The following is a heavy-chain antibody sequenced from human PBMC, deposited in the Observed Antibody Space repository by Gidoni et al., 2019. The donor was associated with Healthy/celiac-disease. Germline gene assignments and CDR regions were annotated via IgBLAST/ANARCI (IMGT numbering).Heavy chain of an antibody. V-gene: IGHV1-2*02. CDR2: INPNSGGT. CDR3: ARSRPVLRGVVNWFDP. D-gene: IGHD3-10*01. J-gene: IGHJ5*02. CDR1: GYTFTGYY. Sequence: QVQVVQSGAEVKKPGASVKVSCKASGYTFTGYYMHWVRQAPGQGLEWMGWINPNSGGTKYAQKFQGRVTMNRDTSISTAYMELNSLTSDDMAVYYCARSRPVLRGVVNWFDPWGQGTLVTVSS.